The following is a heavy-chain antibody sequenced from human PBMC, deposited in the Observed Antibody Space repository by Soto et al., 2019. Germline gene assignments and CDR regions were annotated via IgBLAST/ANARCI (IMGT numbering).Heavy chain of an antibody. J-gene: IGHJ5*02. CDR1: GGSISSSSYY. D-gene: IGHD6-19*01. CDR2: IYYSGST. V-gene: IGHV4-39*02. Sequence: PSETLSLTCTVSGGSISSSSYYWGWIRQPPGKGLEWIGSIYYSGSTYYNPSLKSRVTISVDTSKNQFSLKLSSVTAADTAVYYCARESIAVAGSARYNWLDPWGQGTLVTVSS. CDR3: ARESIAVAGSARYNWLDP.